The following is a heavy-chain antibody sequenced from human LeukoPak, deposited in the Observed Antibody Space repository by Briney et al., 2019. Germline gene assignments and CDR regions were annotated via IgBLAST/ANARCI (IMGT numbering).Heavy chain of an antibody. CDR2: IGGKPKGYAP. V-gene: IGHV3-73*01. J-gene: IGHJ5*02. Sequence: GGSLKLSCAASGFSFSDCDMHWVRQAPGKGLEWVGRIGGKPKGYAPAYAASVKGRFTISRDESKNTAYLQMNSLRPEDKAVYYCTTYSSGHHWGQGTLVTVSS. CDR3: TTYSSGHH. D-gene: IGHD6-19*01. CDR1: GFSFSDCD.